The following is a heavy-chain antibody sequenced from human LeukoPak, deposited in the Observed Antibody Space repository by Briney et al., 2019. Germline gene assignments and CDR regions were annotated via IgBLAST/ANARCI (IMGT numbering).Heavy chain of an antibody. CDR2: INPNSGGT. V-gene: IGHV1-2*02. D-gene: IGHD4-11*01. CDR1: GYTFTGYY. CDR3: ARDDYSNYGGSRY. J-gene: IGHJ4*02. Sequence: ASVKVSCKASGYTFTGYYMDWVRQAPGQGLEWMGWINPNSGGTNYAQKFQGRVTMTRDTSISTAYMELSRLRSDDTAVYYCARDDYSNYGGSRYWGQGTLVTVSS.